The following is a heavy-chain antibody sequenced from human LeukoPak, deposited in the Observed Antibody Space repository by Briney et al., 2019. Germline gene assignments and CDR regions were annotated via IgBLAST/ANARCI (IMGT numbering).Heavy chain of an antibody. CDR1: GYSFTSYW. CDR3: ARHSLTNYGDLDY. J-gene: IGHJ4*02. CDR2: IYPGDSDT. D-gene: IGHD4-17*01. Sequence: HGESLKISCKGSGYSFTSYWIGWVRQMPGKGLEWMGIIYPGDSDTRYSPSFQGQVTISADKSISTAYLQWSSLKASDTAMYYCARHSLTNYGDLDYWGQGTLVTVSS. V-gene: IGHV5-51*01.